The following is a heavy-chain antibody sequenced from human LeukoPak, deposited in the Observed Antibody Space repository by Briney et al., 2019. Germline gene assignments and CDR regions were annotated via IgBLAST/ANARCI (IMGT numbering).Heavy chain of an antibody. J-gene: IGHJ5*02. CDR2: IIPIFGTA. Sequence: GASVKVSCKASGGTFSSYAISWVRQAPGQGLEWMGGIIPIFGTANYAQKFQGRVTITADKSTSTAYMELSSLRSEDTAVYYCARGQRWGSPKGRYNWFDPWGQGTLVTVSS. CDR3: ARGQRWGSPKGRYNWFDP. D-gene: IGHD3-16*01. CDR1: GGTFSSYA. V-gene: IGHV1-69*06.